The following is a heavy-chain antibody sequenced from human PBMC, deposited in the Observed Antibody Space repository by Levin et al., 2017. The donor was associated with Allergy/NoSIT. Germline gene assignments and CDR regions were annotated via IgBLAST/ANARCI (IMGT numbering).Heavy chain of an antibody. Sequence: SETLSLTCAVYGGSFSGYYWSWIRQPPGKGLEWIGEINHSGSTNYNPSLKSRVTISVDTSKNQFSLKLSSVTAADTAVYYCARVGDSSGWYAINKGIYFDYWGQGTLVTVSS. J-gene: IGHJ4*02. D-gene: IGHD6-19*01. CDR2: INHSGST. V-gene: IGHV4-34*01. CDR3: ARVGDSSGWYAINKGIYFDY. CDR1: GGSFSGYY.